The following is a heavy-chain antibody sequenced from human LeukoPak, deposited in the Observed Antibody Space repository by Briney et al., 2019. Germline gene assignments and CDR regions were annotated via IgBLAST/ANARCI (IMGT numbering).Heavy chain of an antibody. CDR2: IGDSGATT. V-gene: IGHV3-23*01. CDR3: ARFHYYGSGAYYLSY. J-gene: IGHJ4*02. D-gene: IGHD3-10*01. CDR1: GFTLSSYA. Sequence: GGSLRLSCAASGFTLSSYAMTWVRQAPGKGLEWVSDIGDSGATTYYADSVKGRFTISRDNSKNTLYLQMSSLRAEGTAVYFCARFHYYGSGAYYLSYWGQGTLVTVSS.